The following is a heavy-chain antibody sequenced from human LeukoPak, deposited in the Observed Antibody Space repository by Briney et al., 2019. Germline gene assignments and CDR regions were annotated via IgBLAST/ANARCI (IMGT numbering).Heavy chain of an antibody. J-gene: IGHJ4*02. Sequence: SGGSLRLSCAASGFTFSSYWMHWVRQAPGKGLVWVSRINKDGSGTSYADSVKGRFTISRDNSKNTLYLQMNSLRAEDTAVYYCAKLSSSQYYFDYWGQGTLVTVSS. CDR3: AKLSSSQYYFDY. D-gene: IGHD6-13*01. V-gene: IGHV3-74*01. CDR1: GFTFSSYW. CDR2: INKDGSGT.